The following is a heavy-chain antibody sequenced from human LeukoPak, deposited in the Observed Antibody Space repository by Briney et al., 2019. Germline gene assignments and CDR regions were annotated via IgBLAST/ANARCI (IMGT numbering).Heavy chain of an antibody. CDR2: IHPGNSYS. V-gene: IGHV5-51*01. CDR1: GYSFTTYW. Sequence: GESLNISGKASGYSFTTYWIGWVRQMPGKGLEWMAIIHPGNSYSKCSRSFHDQVTISADKSICTAYLQWSSLKASDSPRYYCARWGTIVTGGVYWGQGTLVSVSS. CDR3: ARWGTIVTGGVY. D-gene: IGHD1-1*01. J-gene: IGHJ4*02.